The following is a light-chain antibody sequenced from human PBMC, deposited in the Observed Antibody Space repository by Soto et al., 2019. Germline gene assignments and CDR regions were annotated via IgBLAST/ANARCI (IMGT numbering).Light chain of an antibody. CDR1: QSVNSMY. Sequence: EIVWTQSQGTLSLSPGERATLSCRASQSVNSMYLAWYKQKPGQAPMSIIYGASSRATGIPDRFSVSASGTDFTLTISRLEPEDCAVYYCQQYGSSPLTFGQGTKVEL. V-gene: IGKV3-20*01. CDR3: QQYGSSPLT. CDR2: GAS. J-gene: IGKJ1*01.